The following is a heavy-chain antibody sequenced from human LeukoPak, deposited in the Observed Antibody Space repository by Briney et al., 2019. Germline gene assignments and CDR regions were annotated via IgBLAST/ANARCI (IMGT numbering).Heavy chain of an antibody. J-gene: IGHJ6*03. CDR3: ARARYETRIWPKSRYDYYHYMDV. Sequence: AAVKVSCKASGYTFTTYTIHWVRQAPGQRLEWMGWINAGNGNTKYSQEFQDRVTITRDTSASTAYMELSSLRSEDMAVYYCARARYETRIWPKSRYDYYHYMDVWGKGTTVTVSS. D-gene: IGHD3-3*01. CDR2: INAGNGNT. V-gene: IGHV1-3*03. CDR1: GYTFTTYT.